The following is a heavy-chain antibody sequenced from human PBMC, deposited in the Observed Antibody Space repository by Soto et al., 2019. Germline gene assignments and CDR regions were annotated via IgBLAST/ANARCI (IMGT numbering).Heavy chain of an antibody. J-gene: IGHJ3*02. CDR1: GGTFSFYT. D-gene: IGHD2-21*02. CDR3: ARDTPTLLQEVVVVTERDAFDI. Sequence: QVQLVQSGAEVKKPGSSVKVSCKASGGTFSFYTISWVRQAPGQGLEWMGRISPILGITNYAQKFQGRVTSTADKSTSTAYMELSSLRSEDTAVYYFARDTPTLLQEVVVVTERDAFDIWGQGTMVTVSS. CDR2: ISPILGIT. V-gene: IGHV1-69*08.